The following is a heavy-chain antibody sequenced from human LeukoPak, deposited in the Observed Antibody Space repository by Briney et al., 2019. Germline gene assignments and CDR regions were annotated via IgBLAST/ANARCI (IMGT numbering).Heavy chain of an antibody. CDR2: IYPGDSDT. J-gene: IGHJ4*02. CDR3: ARRAYYDSSGYYYYFDY. D-gene: IGHD3-22*01. CDR1: RYSFTSYW. Sequence: GESLKISCKGSRYSFTSYWIGGVRQMPGKGREWMGMIYPGDSDTRYSPPFQGQNTTSAAESIGTAYLQWSSLKASDTAMYYCARRAYYDSSGYYYYFDYWGQGTLVTVSS. V-gene: IGHV5-51*01.